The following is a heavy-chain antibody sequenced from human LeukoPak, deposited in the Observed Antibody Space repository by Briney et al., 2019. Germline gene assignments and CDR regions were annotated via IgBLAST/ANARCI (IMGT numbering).Heavy chain of an antibody. J-gene: IGHJ4*02. Sequence: GGSLRLSCAASGFTFSTYAMAWVRQAPGKGLEWVSTIDGSGGATHYADSVKGRFTISRDNSKNTLYLQLNSLRAEDTAIYYCATDVNSFGDFFGYWGQRTLVTVSS. D-gene: IGHD3-3*01. CDR1: GFTFSTYA. V-gene: IGHV3-23*01. CDR3: ATDVNSFGDFFGY. CDR2: IDGSGGAT.